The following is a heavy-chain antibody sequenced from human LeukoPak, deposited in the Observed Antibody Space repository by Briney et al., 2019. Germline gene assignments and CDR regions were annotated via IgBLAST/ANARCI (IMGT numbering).Heavy chain of an antibody. J-gene: IGHJ4*02. V-gene: IGHV4-59*01. CDR1: GGSISRYY. Sequence: PETLSLTCTVSGGSISRYYWSWVRQPPGKGLGWIGYIYDNRNTNYNPSLASRVAISVDTSKNRFSLRLPSVTAADTPLYYCARVKGFYGSGSFDFWGQGILVTVSS. D-gene: IGHD3-10*01. CDR3: ARVKGFYGSGSFDF. CDR2: IYDNRNT.